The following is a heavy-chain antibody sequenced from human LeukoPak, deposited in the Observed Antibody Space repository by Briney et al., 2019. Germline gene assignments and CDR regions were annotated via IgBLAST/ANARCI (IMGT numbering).Heavy chain of an antibody. J-gene: IGHJ4*02. Sequence: EASVKVSCKASGYTFTSYAMNWVRQAPGQGLEWMGWINTNTGNPTYAQGFTGRFVFSLDTSVSTAYLQISSLKAEDTAVYYCVRNIAVAGRAAGYWGQGTLVTVSS. V-gene: IGHV7-4-1*02. D-gene: IGHD6-19*01. CDR1: GYTFTSYA. CDR2: INTNTGNP. CDR3: VRNIAVAGRAAGY.